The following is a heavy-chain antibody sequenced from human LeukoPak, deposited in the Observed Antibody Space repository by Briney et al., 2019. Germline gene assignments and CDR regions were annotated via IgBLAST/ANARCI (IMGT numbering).Heavy chain of an antibody. CDR2: TYTSGST. Sequence: SETLSLTCTVSGGSISTYYWSWIRQPAGKGLEWIGRTYTSGSTNYNPSLKSRVTMSVDTSKNQFSLKLSSVTAADTAVYYCARLHREYYYGSGRWYMDVWGKGTTVTISS. D-gene: IGHD3-10*01. V-gene: IGHV4-4*07. CDR1: GGSISTYY. CDR3: ARLHREYYYGSGRWYMDV. J-gene: IGHJ6*03.